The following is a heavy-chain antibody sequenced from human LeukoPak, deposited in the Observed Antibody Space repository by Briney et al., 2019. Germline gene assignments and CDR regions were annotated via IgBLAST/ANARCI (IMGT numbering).Heavy chain of an antibody. CDR3: ARDLWFGELLVVTESVYFDY. J-gene: IGHJ4*02. V-gene: IGHV4-30-2*01. Sequence: NPSQTLSLTCAVSGGSISSGGYSWSWIRQPPGKGLEWIGYIYHSGSTYYNPSLKSRVTISVDRSKNQFSLKLSSVTAADTAVYYCARDLWFGELLVVTESVYFDYWGQGTLVTVSS. CDR2: IYHSGST. CDR1: GGSISSGGYS. D-gene: IGHD3-10*01.